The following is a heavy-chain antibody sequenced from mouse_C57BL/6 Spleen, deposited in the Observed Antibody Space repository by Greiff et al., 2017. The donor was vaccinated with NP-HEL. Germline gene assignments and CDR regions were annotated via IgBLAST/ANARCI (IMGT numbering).Heavy chain of an antibody. V-gene: IGHV5-17*01. CDR3: ARTAQVLYAMDY. D-gene: IGHD3-2*02. CDR2: ISSGSSTI. Sequence: EVQLVESGGGLVKPGGSLKLSCAASGFTFSDYGMHWVRQAPEKGLEWVAYISSGSSTIYYADTVKGRFTISRDNAKNTLFLQMTSLRSEDTAMYYCARTAQVLYAMDYWGQGTSVTVSS. CDR1: GFTFSDYG. J-gene: IGHJ4*01.